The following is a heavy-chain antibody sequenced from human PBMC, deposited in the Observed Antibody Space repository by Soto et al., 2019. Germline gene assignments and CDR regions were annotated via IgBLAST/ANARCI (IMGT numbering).Heavy chain of an antibody. V-gene: IGHV3-48*01. CDR3: ARTYGDYDPYFDY. CDR1: GFTISSYS. Sequence: PGGSLRLSCAASGFTISSYSMNWVRPAPGRGLEWVSYISSSSSTIYYADSVKGRFTISRDNAKISLYLQMNSLRAEDTAVYYCARTYGDYDPYFDYWGQGTLVTVSS. J-gene: IGHJ4*02. CDR2: ISSSSSTI. D-gene: IGHD4-17*01.